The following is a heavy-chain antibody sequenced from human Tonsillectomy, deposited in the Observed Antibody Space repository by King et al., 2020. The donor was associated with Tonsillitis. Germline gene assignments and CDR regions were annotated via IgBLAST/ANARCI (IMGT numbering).Heavy chain of an antibody. D-gene: IGHD3-9*01. J-gene: IGHJ4*02. CDR1: GFTFTNYA. CDR3: AKEYYDILTGYYARPFDY. CDR2: ISGSSVRT. Sequence: VQLVESGGGLVQPGGSLRLSCAASGFTFTNYAMSWVRQAPGKGLEWVSAISGSSVRTSYADSVKGRFTISRDNSKNTLYLQMNSLRAEDTAVYYCAKEYYDILTGYYARPFDYWGQGTLVTVSS. V-gene: IGHV3-23*04.